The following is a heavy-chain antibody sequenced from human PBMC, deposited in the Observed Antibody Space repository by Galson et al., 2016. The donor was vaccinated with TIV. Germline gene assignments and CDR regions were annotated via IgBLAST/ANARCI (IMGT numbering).Heavy chain of an antibody. CDR2: IHPGDSDT. D-gene: IGHD3-9*01. Sequence: EVKKPGESLKISCKGSGYSFTSYWIAWVRQMPGKGLELMGVIHPGDSDTRYSPSFQGQVSISADRSISTAYLQWSSLKASDTAMYYCAKQLDFDQRVLDAFHIWGQGTLLTVSS. CDR1: GYSFTSYW. CDR3: AKQLDFDQRVLDAFHI. V-gene: IGHV5-51*01. J-gene: IGHJ3*02.